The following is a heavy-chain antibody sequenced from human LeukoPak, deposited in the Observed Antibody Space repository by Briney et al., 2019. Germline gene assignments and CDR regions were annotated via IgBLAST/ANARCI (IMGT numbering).Heavy chain of an antibody. D-gene: IGHD6-13*01. V-gene: IGHV3-30*02. CDR2: IRYDGSNK. Sequence: GGSLRLSCAASGFTFSSYGMHWVRQAPGKGLEWVAFIRYDGSNKYYADSVKGRFTISRDNSKNTLYPQMNSLRAEDTAVYYCAKDAPRIAAVSYYYYYYGMDVWGQGTTVTVSS. CDR1: GFTFSSYG. CDR3: AKDAPRIAAVSYYYYYYGMDV. J-gene: IGHJ6*02.